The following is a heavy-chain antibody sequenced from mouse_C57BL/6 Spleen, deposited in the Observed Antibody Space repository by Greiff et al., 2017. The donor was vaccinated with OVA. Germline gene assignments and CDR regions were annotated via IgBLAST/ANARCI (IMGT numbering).Heavy chain of an antibody. D-gene: IGHD2-3*01. CDR1: GFSLTSYG. CDR2: IWSGGST. Sequence: LVESGPGLVQPSQSLSITCTVSGFSLTSYGVHWVRQSPGKGLEWLGVIWSGGSTDYNAAFISRLSISKDNSKSQVFFKMNSLQADDTAIYYCARAGLLKAMDYWGQGTSVTVSS. J-gene: IGHJ4*01. CDR3: ARAGLLKAMDY. V-gene: IGHV2-2*01.